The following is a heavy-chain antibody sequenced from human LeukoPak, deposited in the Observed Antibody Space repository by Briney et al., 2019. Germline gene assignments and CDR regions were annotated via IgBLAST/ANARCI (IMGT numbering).Heavy chain of an antibody. CDR3: ARDDGIAAAGLFDY. CDR2: SYYSGSN. Sequence: SQTLSLTWTVSCGSISSSSDYWGWIRQPPGKGLEWIGSSYYSGSNYSNPSLKSRVTISVDTSKNQFSLKLSSVAAADTAVYYCARDDGIAAAGLFDYWGQGTLVTVS. V-gene: IGHV4-39*02. CDR1: CGSISSSSDY. J-gene: IGHJ4*02. D-gene: IGHD6-13*01.